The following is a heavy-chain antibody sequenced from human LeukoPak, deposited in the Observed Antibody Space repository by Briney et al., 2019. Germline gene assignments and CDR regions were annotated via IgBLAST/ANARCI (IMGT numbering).Heavy chain of an antibody. CDR1: GGSISSGSHY. CDR2: IYTSGST. D-gene: IGHD1-20*01. V-gene: IGHV4-61*02. J-gene: IGHJ6*03. Sequence: PSETLSLTCTVSGGSISSGSHYWSWIRQPAGKGLEWIGRIYTSGSTYYNPSLKGRVTISVDTSKNQFSLKLTSVTAADTAVYYCARDPSAMYNWNYYYYYMDVWGKGTTVTVSS. CDR3: ARDPSAMYNWNYYYYYMDV.